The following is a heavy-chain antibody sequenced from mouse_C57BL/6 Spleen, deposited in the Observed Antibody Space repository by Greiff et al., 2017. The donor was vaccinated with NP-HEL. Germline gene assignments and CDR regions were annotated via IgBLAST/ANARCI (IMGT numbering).Heavy chain of an antibody. CDR2: ISYDGSN. D-gene: IGHD1-1*01. Sequence: EVQLVESGPGLVKPSQSLSLTCSVTGYSITSGYYWNWIRQFPGNKLEWMGYISYDGSNNYNPSLKNRISITRDTSKNQFFLKLNSVTTEDTATYYCAREEITTVVAHFDYWGQGTTLTVSS. V-gene: IGHV3-6*01. CDR1: GYSITSGYY. CDR3: AREEITTVVAHFDY. J-gene: IGHJ2*01.